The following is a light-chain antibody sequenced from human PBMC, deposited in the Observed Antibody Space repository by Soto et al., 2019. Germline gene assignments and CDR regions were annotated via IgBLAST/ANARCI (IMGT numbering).Light chain of an antibody. CDR2: AAS. J-gene: IGKJ5*01. CDR3: QQSYSTPQT. V-gene: IGKV1-39*01. Sequence: DIQMTQSPSSLSASVGDRVTITCRASQSTSSYLNWYQQKPGKAPKLLIYAASSLQSGVPSRFSGSGSGTDFTLTISSLQPEDFATYSCQQSYSTPQTFGQGTRLEIK. CDR1: QSTSSY.